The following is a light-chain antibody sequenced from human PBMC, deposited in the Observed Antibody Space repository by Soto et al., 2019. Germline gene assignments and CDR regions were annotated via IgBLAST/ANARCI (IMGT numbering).Light chain of an antibody. CDR2: DTS. CDR3: QQYDKLVS. Sequence: DIQMTQSPASLSASVGDRVTITCQASQDISNYLNWYQQKAGKAPKLLIYDTSELHTGVPSRFSGSGSGTEFTFTISSLQPEDIATYYCQQYDKLVSFGQGIKLEIK. V-gene: IGKV1-33*01. J-gene: IGKJ2*01. CDR1: QDISNY.